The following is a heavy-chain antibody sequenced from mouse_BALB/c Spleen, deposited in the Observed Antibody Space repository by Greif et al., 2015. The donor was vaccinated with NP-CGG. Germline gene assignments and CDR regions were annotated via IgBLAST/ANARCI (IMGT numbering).Heavy chain of an antibody. J-gene: IGHJ4*01. Sequence: VQLPQSGAELAKPGASVKMSCKASGYTFTSYWMHWVKQRPGQGLEWIGYINPSTGYTEYNQKFKDKATLTADKSSSTAYMQLSSLTSEDSAVYYCARYYYAMDYWGQGTSVTVSS. CDR3: ARYYYAMDY. CDR1: GYTFTSYW. V-gene: IGHV1-7*01. CDR2: INPSTGYT.